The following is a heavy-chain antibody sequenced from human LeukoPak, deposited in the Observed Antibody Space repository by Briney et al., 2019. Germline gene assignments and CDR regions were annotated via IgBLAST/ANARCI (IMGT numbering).Heavy chain of an antibody. V-gene: IGHV1-18*01. CDR3: ARDSLVVALVAFDI. Sequence: ASVKVSCKASGYTFTSYGISWVRQAPGQGLEWMGWISAYNGNTNYAQKLQGRVTMTTDTSTSTAYMELRSLRSDDTAVYYCARDSLVVALVAFDIWGQGTMVTVSS. CDR1: GYTFTSYG. CDR2: ISAYNGNT. J-gene: IGHJ3*02. D-gene: IGHD2-2*01.